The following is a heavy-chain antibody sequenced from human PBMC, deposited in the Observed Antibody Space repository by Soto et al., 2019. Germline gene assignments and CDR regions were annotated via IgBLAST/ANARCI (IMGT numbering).Heavy chain of an antibody. D-gene: IGHD4-17*01. CDR3: VRRRGDYVSEY. CDR2: IIPILGIA. V-gene: IGHV1-69*02. Sequence: QVQLVQSGAEVKKPGSSVKVSCKASGGTFSSYTISWVRQAPGQGLEWMGRIIPILGIANYAQKFQGRVTITADKSTSTAYMELSSLRSEDTAVYYCVRRRGDYVSEYWGQGTLVTVSS. J-gene: IGHJ4*02. CDR1: GGTFSSYT.